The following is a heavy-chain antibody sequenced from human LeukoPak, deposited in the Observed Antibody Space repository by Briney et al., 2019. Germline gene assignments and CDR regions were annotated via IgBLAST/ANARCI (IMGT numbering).Heavy chain of an antibody. J-gene: IGHJ4*02. CDR2: IRYDGSNK. Sequence: GGSLRLSCAASGFTFSSYGMHWVRQAPGKGLEWVAFIRYDGSNKYYADSVKGRFTISRDNSKNTLYLQMNSLRAEDTAVYYCAKDHVVVVTAIRHGYFDYWGQGTLVTVSS. CDR3: AKDHVVVVTAIRHGYFDY. CDR1: GFTFSSYG. D-gene: IGHD2-21*02. V-gene: IGHV3-30*02.